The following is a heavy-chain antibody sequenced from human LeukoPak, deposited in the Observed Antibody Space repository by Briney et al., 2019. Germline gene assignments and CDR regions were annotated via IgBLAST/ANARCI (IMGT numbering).Heavy chain of an antibody. CDR2: MFYSGST. D-gene: IGHD3-22*01. CDR1: GGSISSRSHC. J-gene: IGHJ3*01. V-gene: IGHV4-39*01. CDR3: AVAGVRYYDSSGLHAFDF. Sequence: SETLSLTCTVSGGSISSRSHCWGWIRQPPGKGLEWIGTMFYSGSTYYDPSLKSRVAISVDTSENQFSLELNSVTAADTAVYYCAVAGVRYYDSSGLHAFDFWGRGTMVTVSS.